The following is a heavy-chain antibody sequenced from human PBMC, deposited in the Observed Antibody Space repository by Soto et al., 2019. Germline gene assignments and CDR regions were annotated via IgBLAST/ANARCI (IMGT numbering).Heavy chain of an antibody. CDR1: DSTFTGYT. J-gene: IGHJ5*02. CDR2: ISSLNGNT. D-gene: IGHD4-17*01. Sequence: QVHLVQSATEVKEPGASVTVSCKTSDSTFTGYTINWVRLAPGQGLEWLGWISSLNGNTNYARKNQGRLTMTTNTSATTAYMELRSLRSDDTAVYFCARGTVTSGRWFGPWGQGTLVTVSS. V-gene: IGHV1-18*04. CDR3: ARGTVTSGRWFGP.